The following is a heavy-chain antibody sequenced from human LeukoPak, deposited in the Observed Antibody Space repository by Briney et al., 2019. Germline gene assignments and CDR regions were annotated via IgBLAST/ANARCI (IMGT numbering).Heavy chain of an antibody. CDR1: GGSISSSSYY. CDR3: ASNPDEYCSGGSCYIGWFDP. J-gene: IGHJ5*02. D-gene: IGHD2-15*01. CDR2: IYYSGST. V-gene: IGHV4-39*07. Sequence: SETLSLTCTVSGGSISSSSYYWGWIRQPPGKGLGWIRSIYYSGSTYYNPSLKSRVTRSVHTSKNQFSLKLSSVTAADTAVYYCASNPDEYCSGGSCYIGWFDPWGQGTLVTVSS.